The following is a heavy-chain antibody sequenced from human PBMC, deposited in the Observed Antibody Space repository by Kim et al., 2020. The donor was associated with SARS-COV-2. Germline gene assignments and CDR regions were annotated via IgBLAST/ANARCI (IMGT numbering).Heavy chain of an antibody. Sequence: ADSVKGRSTISRDNAKNSLYMERNSLRAEDSAVYYCAAGTNSSGWYYFGYWGRGTLVAVSS. D-gene: IGHD6-19*01. CDR3: AAGTNSSGWYYFGY. J-gene: IGHJ4*01. V-gene: IGHV3-23*01.